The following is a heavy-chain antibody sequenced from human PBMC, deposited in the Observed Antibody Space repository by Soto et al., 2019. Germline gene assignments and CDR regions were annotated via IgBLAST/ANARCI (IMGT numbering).Heavy chain of an antibody. V-gene: IGHV4-59*01. CDR2: IYYSGST. CDR1: GGSISSYY. D-gene: IGHD4-17*01. Sequence: SETLSLTCTVSGGSISSYYWSWIRQPPGKGLEWIGYIYYSGSTNYNPSLKSRVTISVDTPKNQFSLKLSSVTAADTAVYYCARERGFNTEGGLRWYPYGMDVWGQGTTVTVSS. CDR3: ARERGFNTEGGLRWYPYGMDV. J-gene: IGHJ6*02.